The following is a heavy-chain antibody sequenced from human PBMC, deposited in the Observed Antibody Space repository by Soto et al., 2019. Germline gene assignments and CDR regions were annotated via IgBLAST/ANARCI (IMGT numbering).Heavy chain of an antibody. V-gene: IGHV3-7*01. D-gene: IGHD6-6*01. J-gene: IGHJ6*02. CDR1: GFTFSSYL. Sequence: EVQLVESGGGLVQPGGSLRLSCAASGFTFSSYLMSWVRQAPGKGLEWVANIKQDGSEHYNVDSVKGRVTISRDNAKNSLYLQMNSLRAEDTAVYYCARDRRAARIYYYGMDVWGQGTTVTVSS. CDR3: ARDRRAARIYYYGMDV. CDR2: IKQDGSEH.